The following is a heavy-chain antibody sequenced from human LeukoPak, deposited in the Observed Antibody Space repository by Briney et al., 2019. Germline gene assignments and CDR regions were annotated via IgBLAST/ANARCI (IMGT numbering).Heavy chain of an antibody. D-gene: IGHD3-10*01. V-gene: IGHV4-4*02. CDR3: ARGGGSGRGNWFDP. Sequence: SETLSLTCAVSGGSISSSTWWTWVRLPPGKGLEWIGEVFHSGSTNLNPSLKSRVTISVDTSKSQFSLKLTSVTAADTAVYYCARGGGSGRGNWFDPWGQGSLVIVSS. CDR2: VFHSGST. CDR1: GGSISSSTW. J-gene: IGHJ5*02.